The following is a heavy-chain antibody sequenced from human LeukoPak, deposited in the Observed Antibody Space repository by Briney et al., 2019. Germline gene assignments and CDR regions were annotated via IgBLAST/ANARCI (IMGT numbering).Heavy chain of an antibody. D-gene: IGHD4-17*01. CDR3: ARLGYGDYEGLDY. V-gene: IGHV1-2*02. J-gene: IGHJ4*02. Sequence: GASVKVSCKATGYTFSGYYMNWVRQAPGQGLEWMGWINPNSGGTNYGQKFQGRVTMTRDTSISTAYMELSRLRSDDTAVYYCARLGYGDYEGLDYWGQGTLVTVSS. CDR1: GYTFSGYY. CDR2: INPNSGGT.